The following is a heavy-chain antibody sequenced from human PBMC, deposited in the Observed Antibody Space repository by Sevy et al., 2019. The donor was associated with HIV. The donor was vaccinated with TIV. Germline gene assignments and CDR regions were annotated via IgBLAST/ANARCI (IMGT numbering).Heavy chain of an antibody. J-gene: IGHJ4*02. D-gene: IGHD2-21*02. CDR1: GFTFSEEA. CDR2: MSYVGNSE. V-gene: IGHV3-30*04. Sequence: GGSLRLSCAASGFTFSEEALHWVRQAPGKGLEWVAVMSYVGNSENYADAAKGRFIISRENSKNTLYLDMNSLRPEDTAVYYCARLSPCGGDCYYYDHWGQGTVVTVSS. CDR3: ARLSPCGGDCYYYDH.